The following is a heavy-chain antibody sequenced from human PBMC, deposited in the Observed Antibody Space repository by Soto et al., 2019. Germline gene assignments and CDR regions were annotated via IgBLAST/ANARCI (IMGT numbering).Heavy chain of an antibody. CDR1: GFTFSSYA. J-gene: IGHJ4*02. Sequence: GGSLRLSCAASGFTFSSYAMHWVRQAPGKGLEWVAVISYDGSNKYYADSVKGRFTISRDNSKNTLYLQMNSLRAEDTAVYYCAREANLPFFDYWGQGTLVTVSS. V-gene: IGHV3-30-3*01. CDR2: ISYDGSNK. CDR3: AREANLPFFDY.